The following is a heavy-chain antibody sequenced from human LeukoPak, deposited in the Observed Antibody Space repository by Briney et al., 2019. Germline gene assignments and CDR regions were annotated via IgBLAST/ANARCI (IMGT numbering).Heavy chain of an antibody. Sequence: SGGSLRLSCAASGFTFSSYGMHWVRQAPGKGLEWVAFIRYDGRNKYYADSVKGRFTISRDNSKNTLYLQITSLKAEDTAVYYCAKYSYRYYYYMDVWGKGTTVTISS. J-gene: IGHJ6*03. V-gene: IGHV3-30*02. D-gene: IGHD5-18*01. CDR3: AKYSYRYYYYMDV. CDR2: IRYDGRNK. CDR1: GFTFSSYG.